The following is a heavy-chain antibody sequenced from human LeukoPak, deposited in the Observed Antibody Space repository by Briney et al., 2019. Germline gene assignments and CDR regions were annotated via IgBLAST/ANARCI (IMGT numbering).Heavy chain of an antibody. Sequence: PGGSLRLSCAASGFTFSSYEMNWVRQDPGKGLEWVSYISSSGSTIYYADSVKGRFTISRDNAKNSLYLQMNSLRAEDTAVYYCARPPTPYGDYFDYWGQGTLVTVSS. CDR1: GFTFSSYE. V-gene: IGHV3-48*03. D-gene: IGHD2-15*01. CDR3: ARPPTPYGDYFDY. J-gene: IGHJ4*02. CDR2: ISSSGSTI.